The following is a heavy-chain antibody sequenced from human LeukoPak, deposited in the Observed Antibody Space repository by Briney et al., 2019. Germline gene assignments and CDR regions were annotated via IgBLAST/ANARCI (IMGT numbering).Heavy chain of an antibody. J-gene: IGHJ4*02. CDR3: AREADGSGSYYTGTLDY. Sequence: SETLSLTCTVSGGSISSSSYYWGWIRQPPGKGLEWIGSIYYSGSTYYNPSLKSRVTMSVDTSKNQFSLKLSSVTAADTAVYYCAREADGSGSYYTGTLDYWGQGTLVTVSS. D-gene: IGHD3-10*01. CDR2: IYYSGST. V-gene: IGHV4-39*07. CDR1: GGSISSSSYY.